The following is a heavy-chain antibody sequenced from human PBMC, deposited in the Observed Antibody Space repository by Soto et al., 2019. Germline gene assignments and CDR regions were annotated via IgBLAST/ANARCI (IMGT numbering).Heavy chain of an antibody. Sequence: SLRLSCAASGFTFSSYGMHWVRQAPGKGLEWVAVISYDGSNKYYADSVKGRFTISRDNSKNTLYLQMNSLRAEDTAVYYCAKDQGTIVVVPAAFDYWGQGTLVTVSS. CDR3: AKDQGTIVVVPAAFDY. J-gene: IGHJ4*02. V-gene: IGHV3-30*18. CDR2: ISYDGSNK. D-gene: IGHD2-2*01. CDR1: GFTFSSYG.